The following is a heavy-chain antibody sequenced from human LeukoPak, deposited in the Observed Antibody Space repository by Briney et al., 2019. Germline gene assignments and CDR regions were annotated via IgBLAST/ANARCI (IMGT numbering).Heavy chain of an antibody. Sequence: SETLSLTCTVSGDSIISRTYSWGWIRQPPGKGLEWIGTINYSGSTYYNPSLKSRVTISVDTSKNQFSLKLSSVTAADTAVYYCASGSIAAAGTGDYWGQGTLVTVSS. CDR1: GDSIISRTYS. J-gene: IGHJ4*02. CDR2: INYSGST. D-gene: IGHD6-13*01. V-gene: IGHV4-39*07. CDR3: ASGSIAAAGTGDY.